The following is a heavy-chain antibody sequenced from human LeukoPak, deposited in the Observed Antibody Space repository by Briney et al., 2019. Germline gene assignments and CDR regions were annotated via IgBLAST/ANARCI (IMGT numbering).Heavy chain of an antibody. J-gene: IGHJ4*02. CDR2: ISSSSSYI. CDR3: ARDGYCSGGSCSDFDY. D-gene: IGHD2-15*01. V-gene: IGHV3-21*01. Sequence: GGSLRLSWAASGFTFSSYSMNWVSQAPGKGLEWVSSISSSSSYIYYADSVKGRFTISRENAKNSLYLQMNSLRAEDTAVYYCARDGYCSGGSCSDFDYSGQGTLVTVSS. CDR1: GFTFSSYS.